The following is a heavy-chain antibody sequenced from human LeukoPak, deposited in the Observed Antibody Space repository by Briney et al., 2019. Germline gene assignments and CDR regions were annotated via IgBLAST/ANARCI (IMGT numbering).Heavy chain of an antibody. CDR1: GYTFTNYD. Sequence: GASVKVSCKTSGYTFTNYDINWVRQAPGQGLEWMGWMSPNSDNTGSAEKFRGRFTMTRDTSTDTAFMELSGLGSEDTAIYYCARGGGSGHSYYFDFWGRGTLVTVSS. CDR2: MSPNSDNT. CDR3: ARGGGSGHSYYFDF. J-gene: IGHJ4*02. V-gene: IGHV1-8*01. D-gene: IGHD3-22*01.